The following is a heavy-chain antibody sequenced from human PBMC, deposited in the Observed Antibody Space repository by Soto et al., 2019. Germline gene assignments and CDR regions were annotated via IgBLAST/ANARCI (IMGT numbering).Heavy chain of an antibody. Sequence: SETLSLTCAVYGGSFSGYYWSWIRQPPGKGLEWIGEINHSGSTNYNPSLKSRVTISVDTSKNQFSLKLSSVTAADTAVYYCARGVEDSVVPAAKYYFDYWGQGTLVTVSS. D-gene: IGHD2-2*01. CDR1: GGSFSGYY. J-gene: IGHJ4*02. CDR2: INHSGST. CDR3: ARGVEDSVVPAAKYYFDY. V-gene: IGHV4-34*01.